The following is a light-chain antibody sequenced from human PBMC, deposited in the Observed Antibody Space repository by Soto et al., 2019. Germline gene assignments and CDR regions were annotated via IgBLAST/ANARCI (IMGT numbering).Light chain of an antibody. Sequence: DIQMTQSPSSLSASVGDRVTITCRASQTIKNFLNWYQQKPGKAPKLLISDASNLQSGVPSRFSGSGSGAHFTLTISSLQPEDFATYSCQQSYSIFITFGQWTKVNI. CDR2: DAS. CDR3: QQSYSIFIT. V-gene: IGKV1-39*01. J-gene: IGKJ3*01. CDR1: QTIKNF.